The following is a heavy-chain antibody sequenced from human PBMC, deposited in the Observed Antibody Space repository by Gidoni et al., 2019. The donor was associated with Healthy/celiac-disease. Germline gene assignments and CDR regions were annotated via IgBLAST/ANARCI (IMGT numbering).Heavy chain of an antibody. CDR2: ISGSGGST. Sequence: EVQLLESGGGLVQPGGSLSLSCSASGFTFSSYAMSWVRQAPGKGLEWVSAISGSGGSTYYADSVKGRFTISRDNSKNTLYLQMNSLRAEDTAVYYCAKDRALSGYFDYWGQGTLVTVSS. CDR1: GFTFSSYA. CDR3: AKDRALSGYFDY. J-gene: IGHJ4*02. V-gene: IGHV3-23*01.